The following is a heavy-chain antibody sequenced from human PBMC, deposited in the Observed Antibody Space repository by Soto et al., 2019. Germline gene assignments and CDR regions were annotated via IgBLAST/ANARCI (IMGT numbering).Heavy chain of an antibody. D-gene: IGHD6-19*01. V-gene: IGHV4-34*01. CDR3: ADHSGRAFDY. Sequence: SETLSLTCDVYGGSFSENYWSWIRQPPGEGLEWIGEINDSGHTKINPSLKSRVSMSVDTSKHQFSLNLISVTAADTAVYYCADHSGRAFDYWGRGTLVTVSS. J-gene: IGHJ4*02. CDR2: INDSGHT. CDR1: GGSFSENY.